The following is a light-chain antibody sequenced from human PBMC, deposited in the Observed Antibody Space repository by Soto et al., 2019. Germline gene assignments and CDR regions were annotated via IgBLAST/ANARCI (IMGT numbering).Light chain of an antibody. CDR1: SSNIGAGYD. V-gene: IGLV1-40*01. CDR3: QSYDRSLSGVI. CDR2: SNT. J-gene: IGLJ7*01. Sequence: QSVLTQPPSVSGTLGQRVTISCTGSSSNIGAGYDVQRYQQLPGTAPKLLIHSNTNRPSGVPDRFSASKSGTSASLAITGLQAEDEADYHCQSYDRSLSGVIFGGGTQLTVL.